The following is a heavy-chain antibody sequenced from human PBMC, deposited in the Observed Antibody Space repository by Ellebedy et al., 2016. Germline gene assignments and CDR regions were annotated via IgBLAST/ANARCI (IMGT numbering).Heavy chain of an antibody. CDR2: IIPIFGTA. J-gene: IGHJ4*02. Sequence: SVKVSCKASGGTFSSYAISWVRQAPGQGLEWMGWIIPIFGTANYAQKFQGRVTITADESTSTAYMGLSSLRSEDTAVYYCARGGRTVVTPFHYWGQGTLVTVSS. CDR1: GGTFSSYA. D-gene: IGHD4-23*01. V-gene: IGHV1-69*13. CDR3: ARGGRTVVTPFHY.